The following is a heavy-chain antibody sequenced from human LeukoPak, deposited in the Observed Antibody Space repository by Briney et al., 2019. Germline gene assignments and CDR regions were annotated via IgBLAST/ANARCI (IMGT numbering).Heavy chain of an antibody. V-gene: IGHV3-49*03. D-gene: IGHD6-19*01. CDR3: TRDQYSSGWYDILFDY. CDR1: GFTFGDYA. CDR2: IRSKIYGGTT. Sequence: GGSLRLSCTASGFTFGDYAMSWFRHAAGKGLEWVGFIRSKIYGGTTEYAASVKGRFTISRDDSKSIAYLQMNSLKTEDTAVYYCTRDQYSSGWYDILFDYWGQGTLVTVSS. J-gene: IGHJ4*02.